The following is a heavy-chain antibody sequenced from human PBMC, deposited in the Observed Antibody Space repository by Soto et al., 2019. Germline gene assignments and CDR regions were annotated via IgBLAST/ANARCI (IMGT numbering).Heavy chain of an antibody. CDR2: IYWDNDK. J-gene: IGHJ4*02. CDR3: ARSLWFGELD. Sequence: QITLKESGPTLVKPTQTLTLTCSFSGFSLSTTGVGVGWIRQSPGKALEWLAIIYWDNDKGYSPSLKSRVTITKDTSKNQVVLTVTNMDPVDTGTYYCARSLWFGELDWGQGALVTVSS. D-gene: IGHD3-10*01. V-gene: IGHV2-5*02. CDR1: GFSLSTTGVG.